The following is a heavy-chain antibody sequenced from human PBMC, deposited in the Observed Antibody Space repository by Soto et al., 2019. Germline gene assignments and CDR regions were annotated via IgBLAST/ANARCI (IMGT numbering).Heavy chain of an antibody. CDR3: ARSREIIASAGSFDY. V-gene: IGHV3-23*01. J-gene: IGHJ4*02. Sequence: EVHLLESGGGLVQPGGSPRLSCAASGFTFSSHVMSWVRQAPGKGLEWVSGISTGGGSTDYADSVKGRFTISRDNSKNTLHLQMKSLRAEDTAVYYCARSREIIASAGSFDYWGQGTLVTVSS. CDR1: GFTFSSHV. D-gene: IGHD6-25*01. CDR2: ISTGGGST.